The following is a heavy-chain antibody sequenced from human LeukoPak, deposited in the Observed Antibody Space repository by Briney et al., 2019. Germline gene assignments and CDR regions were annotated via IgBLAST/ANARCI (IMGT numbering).Heavy chain of an antibody. V-gene: IGHV5-51*01. CDR2: IYPGNSDT. D-gene: IGHD2-2*01. CDR3: AKSSSVCGSSTSCYLDY. J-gene: IGHJ4*02. CDR1: GYSFPGFY. Sequence: GESLKISCQGSGYSFPGFYIHWVRQMPGKGLEWIGTIYPGNSDTKYRPSFQGQVTISADRSISTAYLQWSSLKASDTATYYYAKSSSVCGSSTSCYLDYWGQGTLVTVSS.